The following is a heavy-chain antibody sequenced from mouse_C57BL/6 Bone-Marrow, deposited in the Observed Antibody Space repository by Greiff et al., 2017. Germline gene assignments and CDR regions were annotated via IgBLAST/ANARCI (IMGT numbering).Heavy chain of an antibody. CDR2: INPSNGGT. CDR1: GYTFTSYW. V-gene: IGHV1-53*01. CDR3: ARSHPCYNSSDYAMDY. Sequence: QVPLKQPGTELVKPGASVKLSCKASGYTFTSYWMHWVKQRPGQGLEWIGNINPSNGGTTYNETFKSKATLTVDKSSSTAYMQLSSLTYEDSAVYYGARSHPCYNSSDYAMDYWGQGTSVTVSS. D-gene: IGHD1-1*01. J-gene: IGHJ4*01.